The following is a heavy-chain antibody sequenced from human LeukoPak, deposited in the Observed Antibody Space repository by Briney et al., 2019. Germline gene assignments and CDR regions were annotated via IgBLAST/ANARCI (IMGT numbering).Heavy chain of an antibody. CDR2: VFYSGPT. CDR3: AGRSARYFDS. CDR1: GDSLDSYY. Sequence: PLETLSLTCTVSGDSLDSYYWSWIRQPPGEGLQWIGYVFYSGPTNYDASLKRRVAISVDRSKNQFSLKLTSVSAADTAVYYCAGRSARYFDSWGQGTPVTVSS. D-gene: IGHD1-26*01. V-gene: IGHV4-59*01. J-gene: IGHJ4*02.